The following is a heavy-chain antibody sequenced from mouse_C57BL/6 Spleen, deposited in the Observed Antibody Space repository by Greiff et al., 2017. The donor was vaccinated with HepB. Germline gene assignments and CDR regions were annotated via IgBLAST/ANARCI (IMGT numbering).Heavy chain of an antibody. CDR2: INPSTGGT. CDR1: GYSFTGYY. J-gene: IGHJ4*01. CDR3: ARVPSNYYAMDY. D-gene: IGHD2-10*02. V-gene: IGHV1-42*01. Sequence: VHVKQSGPELVKPGASVKISCKASGYSFTGYYMNWVKQSPEKSLEWIGEINPSTGGTTYNQKFKAKATLTVDKSSSTAYMQLKSLTSEDSAVYYCARVPSNYYAMDYWGQGTSVTVSS.